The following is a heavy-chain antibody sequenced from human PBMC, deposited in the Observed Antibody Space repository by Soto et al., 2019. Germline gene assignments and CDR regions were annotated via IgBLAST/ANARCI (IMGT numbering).Heavy chain of an antibody. CDR1: GFTFSSYA. V-gene: IGHV3-23*01. J-gene: IGHJ4*02. CDR2: ISGSGGST. CDR3: AKDTPDIAAAGTNFDY. D-gene: IGHD6-13*01. Sequence: EVQLLESGGGLVQPGGSLRLSCAASGFTFSSYAMSWVRQAPGKGLEWVSAISGSGGSTYYADSVKGRFTTSRDNSKNTLYLQMHSRRAEDTAVYYCAKDTPDIAAAGTNFDYWGQGTLVTVSA.